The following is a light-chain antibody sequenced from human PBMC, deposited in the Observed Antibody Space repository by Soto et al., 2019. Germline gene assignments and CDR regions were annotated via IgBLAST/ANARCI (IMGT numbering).Light chain of an antibody. V-gene: IGLV2-11*01. CDR2: DVS. CDR3: CSYAGSYTVL. CDR1: SSDVGGYKY. J-gene: IGLJ2*01. Sequence: QSALTQPRSVSGSPGQSVTISCTGTSSDVGGYKYVSWYQQHPGKVPNLIIYDVSERPSGVPDRFSGSKSDNTASLSISGLQAEDEADYYCCSYAGSYTVLFGGGTQLTVL.